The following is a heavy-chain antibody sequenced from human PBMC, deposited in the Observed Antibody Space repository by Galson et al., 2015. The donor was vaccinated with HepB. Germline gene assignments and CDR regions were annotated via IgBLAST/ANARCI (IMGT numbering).Heavy chain of an antibody. CDR2: ISGSGGST. J-gene: IGHJ4*02. V-gene: IGHV3-23*01. CDR1: GFTFSSYA. D-gene: IGHD3-9*01. Sequence: SLRLSCAASGFTFSSYAMSWVRQAPGKGLEWVSAISGSGGSTYYADSVKGRFTISRDNSKNTLYLQMNSLRAEDTAVYYCAKDPALDYDILTALLGGFDYWGQGTLVTVSS. CDR3: AKDPALDYDILTALLGGFDY.